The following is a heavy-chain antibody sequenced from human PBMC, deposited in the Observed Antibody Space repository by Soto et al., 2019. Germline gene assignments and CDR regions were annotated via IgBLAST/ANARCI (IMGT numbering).Heavy chain of an antibody. Sequence: QVQLVESGGGVVQPGRSLRLSCAASGFTFSSYAMHWVRQAPGKGLEWVAVISYDGSNKYYADSVKGRFTISRDNSKNALYLQMNSLRAEDTAVYYCARPLCRKDYNWGDFDLWGRGTLVTVSS. J-gene: IGHJ2*01. CDR3: ARPLCRKDYNWGDFDL. CDR1: GFTFSSYA. V-gene: IGHV3-30-3*01. CDR2: ISYDGSNK. D-gene: IGHD3-16*01.